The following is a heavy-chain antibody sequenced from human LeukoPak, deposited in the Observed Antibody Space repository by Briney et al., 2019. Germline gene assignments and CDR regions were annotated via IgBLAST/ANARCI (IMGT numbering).Heavy chain of an antibody. CDR1: GFTFSSYS. Sequence: GGSLRLSCAASGFTFSSYSMNWVRQAPGQGLEWVSVIYDNGYTYYADSVKGRFTISRDDAKSTLYLQMNSLRVEDTAVYYCTRDSYDIDSNGSVDIWGQGTMVTVSS. D-gene: IGHD3-22*01. CDR2: IYDNGYT. V-gene: IGHV3-53*01. J-gene: IGHJ3*02. CDR3: TRDSYDIDSNGSVDI.